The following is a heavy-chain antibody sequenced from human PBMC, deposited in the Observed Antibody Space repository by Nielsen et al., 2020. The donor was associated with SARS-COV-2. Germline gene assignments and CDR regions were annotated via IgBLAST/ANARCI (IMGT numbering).Heavy chain of an antibody. V-gene: IGHV3-11*05. D-gene: IGHD3-22*01. Sequence: GESLKISCAASGFSFSDYYMSWIRQAPGKGLEWVSYMSSTKNYIDYADSVKGRFAISRDNAKSSVYLQMNSLRAEDTAVYYCARGPGINSGHYHFDYWGQGTLVTSPQ. CDR1: GFSFSDYY. CDR2: MSSTKNYI. CDR3: ARGPGINSGHYHFDY. J-gene: IGHJ4*02.